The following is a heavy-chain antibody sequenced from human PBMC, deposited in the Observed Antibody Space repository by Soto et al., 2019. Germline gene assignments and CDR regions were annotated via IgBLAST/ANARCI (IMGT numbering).Heavy chain of an antibody. Sequence: ASVKVSCKASGYTFTSYGISWVRQAPGQGLEWMGWISAYNGNTNYAQKLQGRVTMTTDTSTSTAYMELRSLRSGDTAVYYCARGIGLDFWSGYTAANYYYYMDVWGKGTTVTVSS. CDR1: GYTFTSYG. CDR3: ARGIGLDFWSGYTAANYYYYMDV. CDR2: ISAYNGNT. J-gene: IGHJ6*03. D-gene: IGHD3-3*01. V-gene: IGHV1-18*01.